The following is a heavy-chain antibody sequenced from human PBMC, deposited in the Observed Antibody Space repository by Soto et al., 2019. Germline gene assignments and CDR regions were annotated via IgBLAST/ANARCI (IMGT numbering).Heavy chain of an antibody. D-gene: IGHD5-18*01. CDR3: ARDRGYSYAHPHYGMDV. Sequence: QVQLVESGGGVVQPGRSLRLSCAASGFTFSSYGMHWVRQAPGKGLEWVAVIWYDGSNKYYADSVKGRFTISRDNSKNTLYVQMNRLRAEDTAVYYCARDRGYSYAHPHYGMDVWGQGTTVNVSS. CDR2: IWYDGSNK. CDR1: GFTFSSYG. V-gene: IGHV3-33*01. J-gene: IGHJ6*02.